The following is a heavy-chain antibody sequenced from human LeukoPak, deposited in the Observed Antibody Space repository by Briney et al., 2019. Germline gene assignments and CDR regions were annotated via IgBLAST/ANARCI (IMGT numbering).Heavy chain of an antibody. CDR2: FCYSGRT. V-gene: IGHV4-31*03. Sequence: SETLSLTCTVSGGSLSSGGNYWSWIRQHPGKGLEWIGSFCYSGRTYYNPSLKNRVTPSLDTSKNQFSLKLTSVTAADTAVYYCARDRGGAAAGNWFDSWGQGTLVIVSS. J-gene: IGHJ5*01. CDR3: ARDRGGAAAGNWFDS. D-gene: IGHD6-13*01. CDR1: GGSLSSGGNY.